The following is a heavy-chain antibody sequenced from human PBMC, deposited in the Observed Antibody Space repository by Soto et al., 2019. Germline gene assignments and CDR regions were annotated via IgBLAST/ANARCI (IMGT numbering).Heavy chain of an antibody. D-gene: IGHD2-15*01. CDR1: GFTFSSYS. CDR3: ARDRESAVVVVAATYDY. V-gene: IGHV3-21*01. CDR2: ISSSSSYI. J-gene: IGHJ4*02. Sequence: GGSLRLSCAASGFTFSSYSMNWVRQAPGKGLEWVSSISSSSSYIYYADSVKGRFTISRDNAKNSLYLQMNSLRAEDTAVYYCARDRESAVVVVAATYDYWGQGTLVTVSS.